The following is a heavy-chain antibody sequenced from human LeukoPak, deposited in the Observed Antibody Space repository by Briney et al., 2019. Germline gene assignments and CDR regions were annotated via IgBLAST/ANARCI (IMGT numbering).Heavy chain of an antibody. V-gene: IGHV3-30*03. CDR3: ARDSFRGTMVRGVIHYAFDI. Sequence: PGGSLRLSCAASGFTFSSYGMHWVRRAPGKGLEWVAVISYDGSNKYYADSVKGRFTISRDNSKNTLYLQMNSLRAEDTAVYYCARDSFRGTMVRGVIHYAFDIWGQGTMVTVSS. D-gene: IGHD3-10*01. CDR2: ISYDGSNK. J-gene: IGHJ3*02. CDR1: GFTFSSYG.